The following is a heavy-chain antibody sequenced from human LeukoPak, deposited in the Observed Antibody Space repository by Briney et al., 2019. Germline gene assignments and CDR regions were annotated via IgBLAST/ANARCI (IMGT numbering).Heavy chain of an antibody. CDR3: ARGAALAIHRYFDF. J-gene: IGHJ4*02. CDR2: IFYNGNT. CDR1: DGSINAYY. Sequence: SETLSLTCNVSDGSINAYYSSWIRQPPGKGLEWIGYIFYNGNTNYNPSLKSRVTFSIGASRNYFSLKMTSVTAADTAVYYCARGAALAIHRYFDFWGQGILVTVSS. V-gene: IGHV4-59*12. D-gene: IGHD2-2*02.